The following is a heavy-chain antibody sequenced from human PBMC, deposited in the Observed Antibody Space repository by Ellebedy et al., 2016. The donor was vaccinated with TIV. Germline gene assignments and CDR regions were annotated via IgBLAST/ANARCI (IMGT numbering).Heavy chain of an antibody. CDR1: GFGFSHFG. Sequence: GESLKISCAASGFGFSHFGMLWVRQAPGKGLEWVAFIWHDGSNKFYSDSLKGRFTISRDNSKNTLYLQMNSLRVEDTAVYYCARAGKPLDYWGQGTLVTVSS. CDR3: ARAGKPLDY. CDR2: IWHDGSNK. J-gene: IGHJ4*02. V-gene: IGHV3-33*01.